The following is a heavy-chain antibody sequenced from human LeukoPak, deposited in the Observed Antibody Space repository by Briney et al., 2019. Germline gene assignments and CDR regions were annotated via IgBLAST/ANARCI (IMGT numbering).Heavy chain of an antibody. CDR3: AKDWSPASGRGGYFDY. Sequence: PGGSLRLSCAASGFIFSSYGMHWVRQAPGKGLEWVAFIRYDGSNKYYADSVKGRLTISRDNSKNTLYLQMNSLRAEDTAVYYCAKDWSPASGRGGYFDYWGQGTLVTVSS. J-gene: IGHJ4*03. D-gene: IGHD6-13*01. CDR1: GFIFSSYG. V-gene: IGHV3-30*02. CDR2: IRYDGSNK.